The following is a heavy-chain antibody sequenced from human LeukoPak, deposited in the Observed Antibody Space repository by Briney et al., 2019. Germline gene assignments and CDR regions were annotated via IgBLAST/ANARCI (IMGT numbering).Heavy chain of an antibody. D-gene: IGHD3-22*01. V-gene: IGHV3-23*01. CDR1: GFTFSSYP. Sequence: GGSLRLSCAAPGFTFSSYPMTRVPQSPAKGLEWVSAISGSGGNTYSADSVKGRCTISRDNSKKTLFLHMNSLRAEDTAVYYCARGMSATSGYLELEYWGQGTLVTVS. CDR2: ISGSGGNT. J-gene: IGHJ4*02. CDR3: ARGMSATSGYLELEY.